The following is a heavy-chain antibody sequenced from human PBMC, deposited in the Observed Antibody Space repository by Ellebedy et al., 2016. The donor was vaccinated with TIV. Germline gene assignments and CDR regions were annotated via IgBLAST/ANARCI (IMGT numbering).Heavy chain of an antibody. CDR1: GGSFSGHS. Sequence: SETLSLTCAVYGGSFSGHSWSWLRPPPGKGLEWIGEINHLGSTSYNRSLRTRVTLSIDTSRYQSSLRLSAVTAADTAVYYCARGNFQDVDLDHWYFDLWGRGTLVTVSS. V-gene: IGHV4-34*01. D-gene: IGHD1-20*01. J-gene: IGHJ2*01. CDR3: ARGNFQDVDLDHWYFDL. CDR2: INHLGST.